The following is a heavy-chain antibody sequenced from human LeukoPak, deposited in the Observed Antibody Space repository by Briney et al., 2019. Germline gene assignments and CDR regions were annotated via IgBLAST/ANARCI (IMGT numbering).Heavy chain of an antibody. CDR1: GGSISSYH. Sequence: SETLSLTCTVSGGSISSYHWSWIRQPPGKGLEWIGYIYYSGSTNYNPSLKSRVTISVDTSKNQFSLKLSSVTAADTAVYYCARVYSGYDEDYYYYYMDVWGKGTTVTVSS. CDR3: ARVYSGYDEDYYYYYMDV. J-gene: IGHJ6*03. D-gene: IGHD5-12*01. CDR2: IYYSGST. V-gene: IGHV4-59*01.